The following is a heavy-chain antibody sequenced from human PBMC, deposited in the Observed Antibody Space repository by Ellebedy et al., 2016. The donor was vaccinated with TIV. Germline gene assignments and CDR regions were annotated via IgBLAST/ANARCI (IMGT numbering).Heavy chain of an antibody. CDR3: ASPTGDSSGYPLGY. J-gene: IGHJ4*02. Sequence: AASVKVSCKASGYTFTSYGISWVRQAPGQGLEWMGWISAYNGNTNYAQKLQGRVTMTTDTSTSTAYMELRSLRSDDTAVYYCASPTGDSSGYPLGYWGQGTLVTVSS. CDR2: ISAYNGNT. CDR1: GYTFTSYG. V-gene: IGHV1-18*01. D-gene: IGHD3-22*01.